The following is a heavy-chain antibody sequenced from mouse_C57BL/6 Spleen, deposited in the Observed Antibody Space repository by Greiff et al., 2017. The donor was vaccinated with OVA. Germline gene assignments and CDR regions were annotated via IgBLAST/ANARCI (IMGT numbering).Heavy chain of an antibody. CDR2: ISSGSSTI. J-gene: IGHJ3*01. V-gene: IGHV5-17*01. CDR1: GFTFSDYG. D-gene: IGHD2-3*01. CDR3: ARDGYYDAWFAY. Sequence: EVQRVESGGGLVKPGGSLKLSCAASGFTFSDYGMHWVRQAPEKGLEWVAYISSGSSTIYYADTVKGRFTISRDNAKNTLFLQMTSLRSEDTAMYYCARDGYYDAWFAYWGQGTLVTVSA.